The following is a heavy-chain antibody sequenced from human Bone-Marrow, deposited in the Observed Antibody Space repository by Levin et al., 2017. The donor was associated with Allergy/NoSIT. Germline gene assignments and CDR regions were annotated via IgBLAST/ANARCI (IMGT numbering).Heavy chain of an antibody. J-gene: IGHJ4*02. Sequence: GESLKISCAASGFTVSSNYMSWVRQAPGKGLEWVSVIYSGGSTYYADSVRGRFTISRDNSKNSVLIQMNSLRDEDTAVYYCARGGSTYGSPFNHWGQGSMVTVSS. CDR1: GFTVSSNY. V-gene: IGHV3-66*01. CDR2: IYSGGST. CDR3: ARGGSTYGSPFNH. D-gene: IGHD5-18*01.